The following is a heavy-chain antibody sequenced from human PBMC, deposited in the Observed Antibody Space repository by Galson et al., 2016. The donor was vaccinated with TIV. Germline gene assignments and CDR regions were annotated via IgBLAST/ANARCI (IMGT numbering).Heavy chain of an antibody. CDR1: GFSVSNIY. CDR3: AYLGDGLDGFDI. D-gene: IGHD5-24*01. V-gene: IGHV3-53*01. Sequence: LRLSCAASGFSVSNIYMTWVRQAPGQGLEWVSVIYSGVAHYADSVKGRLFISRDSSKNTLYLQMNSLRVEDTAVYYCAYLGDGLDGFDIWGQGTMVTVSS. CDR2: IYSGVA. J-gene: IGHJ3*02.